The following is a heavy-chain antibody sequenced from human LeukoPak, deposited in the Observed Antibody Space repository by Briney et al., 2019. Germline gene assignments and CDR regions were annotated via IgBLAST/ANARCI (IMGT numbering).Heavy chain of an antibody. V-gene: IGHV3-7*01. D-gene: IGHD6-13*01. Sequence: QTGGPLRLSCATSGFTFSSNWMSWVRHVPGRGLVWVANIKPDGSAGYYAASVKGRFTVSRDNAKNSLYLQMNSLRVEDTAVYYCARANNSSWHNWGQGTLVAVSS. J-gene: IGHJ4*02. CDR2: IKPDGSAG. CDR3: ARANNSSWHN. CDR1: GFTFSSNW.